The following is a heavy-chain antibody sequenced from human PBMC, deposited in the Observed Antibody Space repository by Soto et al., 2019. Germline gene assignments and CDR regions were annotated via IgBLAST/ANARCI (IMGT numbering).Heavy chain of an antibody. J-gene: IGHJ6*02. D-gene: IGHD3-3*01. CDR3: ARCPADFWNYGMDV. V-gene: IGHV1-3*01. Sequence: KCPAASVKVSCKASGYTFTSYAMHWVRQAPGQRLEWMGWINAGNGNTKYSQKFQGRVTITRDTSASTAYMELSSLRSEDTAVYYCARCPADFWNYGMDVWGQGTTVTVSS. CDR1: GYTFTSYA. CDR2: INAGNGNT.